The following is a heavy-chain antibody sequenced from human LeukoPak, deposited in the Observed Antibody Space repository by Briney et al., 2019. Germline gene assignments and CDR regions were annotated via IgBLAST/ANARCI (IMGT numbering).Heavy chain of an antibody. CDR3: AKDWIQFNRVFDCFDS. V-gene: IGHV3-23*01. Sequence: GGSLRLSCATSGFPFETNAMSWVRQAPGKGLEWVATIGNTETFYADSVTGRFTISRDTSKNTVNLQMNRLRVEDTAIYYCAKDWIQFNRVFDCFDSWGQGTLVTVSS. CDR1: GFPFETNA. D-gene: IGHD5-18*01. J-gene: IGHJ4*02. CDR2: IGNTET.